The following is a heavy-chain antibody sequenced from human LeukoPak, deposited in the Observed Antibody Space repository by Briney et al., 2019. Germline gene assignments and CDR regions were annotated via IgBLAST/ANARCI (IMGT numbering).Heavy chain of an antibody. V-gene: IGHV4-59*01. J-gene: IGHJ5*02. CDR3: ARDQSDYSKGGDWFDP. Sequence: SETLSLTCTVSGGSISSYYWNWIRQPPGKGLEWIGYIYYSGSTSYNPSLQSRVTISVDTSKNQFSLKLSSVTAADTAVYYCARDQSDYSKGGDWFDPWGQGTLVTVSS. CDR2: IYYSGST. CDR1: GGSISSYY. D-gene: IGHD4-11*01.